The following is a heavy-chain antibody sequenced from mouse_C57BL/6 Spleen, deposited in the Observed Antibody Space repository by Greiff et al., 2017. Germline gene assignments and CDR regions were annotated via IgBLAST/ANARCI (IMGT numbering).Heavy chain of an antibody. CDR2: IDPETGGT. J-gene: IGHJ1*03. CDR3: TRSGGSSYENWYFDV. CDR1: GYTFTDYE. V-gene: IGHV1-15*01. Sequence: VKLQESGAELVRPGASVTLSCKASGYTFTDYEMHWVKQTPVHGLEWIGAIDPETGGTAYNQKFKGKAILTADKSSSTAYMELRSLTSEDSAVYYCTRSGGSSYENWYFDVWGTGTTVTVSS. D-gene: IGHD1-1*01.